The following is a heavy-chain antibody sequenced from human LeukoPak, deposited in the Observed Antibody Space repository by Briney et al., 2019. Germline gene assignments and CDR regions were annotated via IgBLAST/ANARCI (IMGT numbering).Heavy chain of an antibody. CDR1: GCSISSGSYY. D-gene: IGHD6-13*01. CDR2: IYTSGST. Sequence: SQTLSLTCTASGCSISSGSYYWSWIRQPAGKGLEWIGRIYTSGSTNYNPSLNSRVTISVDTSKNQFSLKMSSVTAADTAVYYCARMGIADDYWGQGTLVTVSS. V-gene: IGHV4-61*02. CDR3: ARMGIADDY. J-gene: IGHJ4*02.